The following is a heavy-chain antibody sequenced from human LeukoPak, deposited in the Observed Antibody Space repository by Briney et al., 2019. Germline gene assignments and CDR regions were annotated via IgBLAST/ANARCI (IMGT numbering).Heavy chain of an antibody. Sequence: PSQTLSLTCIVSGGSISSNNYWHWIRQHPGKGLEWLGYIYDTGYAYYNPSLRSRLTISVDTSQNHFSLKLTSVTAADTAVYYCARVMTTATTWAFDVWGQGTMVTVFS. V-gene: IGHV4-31*03. CDR1: GGSISSNNY. CDR2: IYDTGYA. D-gene: IGHD4-17*01. CDR3: ARVMTTATTWAFDV. J-gene: IGHJ3*01.